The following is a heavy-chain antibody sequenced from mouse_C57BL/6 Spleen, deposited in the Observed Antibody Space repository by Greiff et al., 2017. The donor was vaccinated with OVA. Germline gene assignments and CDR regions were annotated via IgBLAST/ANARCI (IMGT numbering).Heavy chain of an antibody. D-gene: IGHD1-1*01. Sequence: VQLQQSGPVLVKPGASVKMSCKASGYTFTDYYMNWVKQSHGKSLEWIGVINPYNGGTSYNQKFKGKATLTVDKSSSTAYMELNSLTSEDSAVYYCAAITTVVEFDYWGQGTTLTVSS. V-gene: IGHV1-19*01. J-gene: IGHJ2*01. CDR3: AAITTVVEFDY. CDR2: INPYNGGT. CDR1: GYTFTDYY.